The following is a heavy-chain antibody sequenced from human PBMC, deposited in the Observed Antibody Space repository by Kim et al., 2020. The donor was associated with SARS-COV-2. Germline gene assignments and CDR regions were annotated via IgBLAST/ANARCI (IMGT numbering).Heavy chain of an antibody. Sequence: PAFQGQVTISADKSISTAYLQWSSLTASDTAMYYCARLEPVGATGWFDYWGQGTLVTVSS. J-gene: IGHJ4*02. CDR3: ARLEPVGATGWFDY. V-gene: IGHV5-51*01. D-gene: IGHD1-26*01.